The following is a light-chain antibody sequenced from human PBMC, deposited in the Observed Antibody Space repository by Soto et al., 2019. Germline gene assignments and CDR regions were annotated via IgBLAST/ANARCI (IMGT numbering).Light chain of an antibody. V-gene: IGKV1-5*03. CDR3: QQYNSYPPLT. CDR1: QSISSW. Sequence: DIQMTQSPSTLSASVGDRVTITCRASQSISSWLAWYQQKPGKAPNLLIYKASTLESGVPSRFSGSGSGTDFTLTISSLQPDDFATYYCQQYNSYPPLTFGGGTKVDI. J-gene: IGKJ4*01. CDR2: KAS.